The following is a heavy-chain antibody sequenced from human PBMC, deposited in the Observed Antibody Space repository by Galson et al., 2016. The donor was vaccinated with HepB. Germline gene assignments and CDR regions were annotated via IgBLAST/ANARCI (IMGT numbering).Heavy chain of an antibody. CDR3: ARDANWNLDY. J-gene: IGHJ4*02. V-gene: IGHV1-18*01. CDR2: ISTSSGST. Sequence: SVKVSCKASGYIFTRNGISWVRQAPGQGLEWLGWISTSSGSTNYAQKVQDRITMTTDTSTRTVYTELRSLTSDDTAVYYCARDANWNLDYWGQGTLVTVSS. CDR1: GYIFTRNG. D-gene: IGHD1-1*01.